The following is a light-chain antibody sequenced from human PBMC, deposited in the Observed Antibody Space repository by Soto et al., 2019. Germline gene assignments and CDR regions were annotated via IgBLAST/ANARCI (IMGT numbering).Light chain of an antibody. J-gene: IGKJ4*01. Sequence: IQMTQSPSSVSASVGDRVTITCRASQGFSTWLAWYRRKPGRAPELLIYSASSLPSGVPSRCRGSGSGTDFTLTISSLQPEDFATYYCQQANSLPRTFGGGTEVEIK. CDR3: QQANSLPRT. V-gene: IGKV1-12*01. CDR1: QGFSTW. CDR2: SAS.